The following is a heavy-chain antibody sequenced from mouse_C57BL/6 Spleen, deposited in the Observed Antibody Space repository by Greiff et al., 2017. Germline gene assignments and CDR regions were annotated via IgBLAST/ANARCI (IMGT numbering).Heavy chain of an antibody. CDR3: TRDDYDYDAFAY. V-gene: IGHV5-9-1*02. CDR1: GFTFSSYA. D-gene: IGHD2-4*01. CDR2: ISSGGDYI. J-gene: IGHJ3*01. Sequence: EVKLVESGEGLVKPGGSLKLSCAASGFTFSSYAMSWVRQTPEKRLEWVAYISSGGDYIYYADTVKGRFTISRDNARNTLYLQMSSLKSEDTAMYYCTRDDYDYDAFAYWGQGTLVTVSA.